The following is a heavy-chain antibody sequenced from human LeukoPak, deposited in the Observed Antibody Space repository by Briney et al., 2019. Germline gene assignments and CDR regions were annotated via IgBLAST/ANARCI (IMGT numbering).Heavy chain of an antibody. CDR1: GYTFIGYY. CDR2: INPNSGET. D-gene: IGHD6-19*01. V-gene: IGHV1-2*02. CDR3: ARGPAGGIAVASVIVA. J-gene: IGHJ5*02. Sequence: ASVKVSCKTSGYTFIGYYMQWVRQAPGQGLEWMGWINPNSGETNYAQNFQGRVTMTTDTSIGTAYMELTRLTFDDTAVYYCARGPAGGIAVASVIVAWGQGTLVTVSS.